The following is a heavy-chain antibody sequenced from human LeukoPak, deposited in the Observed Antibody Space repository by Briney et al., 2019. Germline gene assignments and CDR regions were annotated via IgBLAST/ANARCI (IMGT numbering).Heavy chain of an antibody. D-gene: IGHD2-2*01. V-gene: IGHV4-59*01. Sequence: SETLSLTCTVSGGSISSYYWSWIRQPPGKGLEWIGYIYYSGSTNYNPSLKSRVTISVDTSKNQFSLKLSSVTAADTAVYYCARRRRPAATFWGGYFDYWGQGTLVTVPS. CDR2: IYYSGST. CDR1: GGSISSYY. J-gene: IGHJ4*02. CDR3: ARRRRPAATFWGGYFDY.